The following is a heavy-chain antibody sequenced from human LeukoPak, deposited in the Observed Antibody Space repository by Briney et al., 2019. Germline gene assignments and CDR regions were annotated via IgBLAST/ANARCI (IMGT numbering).Heavy chain of an antibody. V-gene: IGHV4-31*03. D-gene: IGHD3-16*01. CDR2: IYYSGST. Sequence: SQTLSLTCTVSAGSISSGGYYWSWIRQHPGTGLEWIGYIYYSGSTYYHPSLKSRVTISVDTSKNQFSLKLSSVTAADTTVYYCAKVNPGPMFGFGGGFDYWGQGTLVTVSS. CDR1: AGSISSGGYY. CDR3: AKVNPGPMFGFGGGFDY. J-gene: IGHJ4*02.